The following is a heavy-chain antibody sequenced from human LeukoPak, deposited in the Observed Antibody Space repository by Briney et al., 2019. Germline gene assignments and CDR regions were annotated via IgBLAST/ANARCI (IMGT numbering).Heavy chain of an antibody. D-gene: IGHD3-22*01. CDR2: IRSKAYGGTT. V-gene: IGHV3-49*03. J-gene: IGHJ3*02. CDR3: TRRYNYDSSGYYYVRDAFDI. Sequence: GGSLRLSCSASGFPFSDYYMTWIRQAPGKGLEWVGFIRSKAYGGTTKNAASVKGRFTISRDDSRSIAYLQMNSLKTEDTVVYYCTRRYNYDSSGYYYVRDAFDIWGQGTMVTVSS. CDR1: GFPFSDYY.